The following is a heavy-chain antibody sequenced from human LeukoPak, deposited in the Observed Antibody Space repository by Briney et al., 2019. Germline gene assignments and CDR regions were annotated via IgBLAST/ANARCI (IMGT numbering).Heavy chain of an antibody. CDR1: GVSVTTYSHN. J-gene: IGHJ4*02. V-gene: IGHV4-39*01. D-gene: IGHD3-22*01. CDR2: FHFSGAI. CDR3: ARRYEGSGYAYDY. Sequence: SETLSLTCTVSGVSVTTYSHNYDWIRQPPGKGLEWIGGFHFSGAINYNPSLKSRITIFVDTSKKQISLKLNSVTAADTAVYYCARRYEGSGYAYDYWGQGTLVTVSS.